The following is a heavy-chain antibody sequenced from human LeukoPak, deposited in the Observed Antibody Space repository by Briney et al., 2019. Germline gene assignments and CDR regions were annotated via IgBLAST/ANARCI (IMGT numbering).Heavy chain of an antibody. CDR1: GFTFSSYG. D-gene: IGHD4-23*01. CDR3: AREGTTVVD. Sequence: SGGSLRLSRAASGFTFSSYGMSWVRQAPGKGLEWVSAFSGSGGSTYYADSVKGRFTISRDNSKNTLFLQMNSLRAEDTAVYYCAREGTTVVDWGQGTLVTVSS. J-gene: IGHJ4*02. CDR2: FSGSGGST. V-gene: IGHV3-23*01.